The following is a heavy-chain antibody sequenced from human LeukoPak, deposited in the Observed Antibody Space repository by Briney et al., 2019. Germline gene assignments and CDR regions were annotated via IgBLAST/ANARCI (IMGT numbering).Heavy chain of an antibody. CDR1: GGSISSGGYS. CDR2: IYHSGST. Sequence: SETLSLTCAVSGGSISSGGYSWSWIRQPPGKGLEWIGYIYHSGSTYYNPSLKSRVTISADRSKNQFSLKLSSVTAADTAVYYCVSGGGGTYFDYWGQGTLVTVSS. D-gene: IGHD3-16*01. CDR3: VSGGGGTYFDY. J-gene: IGHJ4*02. V-gene: IGHV4-30-2*01.